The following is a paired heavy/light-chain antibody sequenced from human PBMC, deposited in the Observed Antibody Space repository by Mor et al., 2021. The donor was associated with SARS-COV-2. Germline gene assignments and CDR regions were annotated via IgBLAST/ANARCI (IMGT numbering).Heavy chain of an antibody. CDR3: AKDRDRIWSFFDN. J-gene: IGHJ4*02. V-gene: IGHV3-30*18. Sequence: QEQLVQSGGGVVQPGRSLRLSCAASGFSFSSYGMHWVRQPPGKGLEWVAVISYDGSNEYYAESVKGRFTISRDNSKNTLHLQMNSLSTDDTAVYYCAKDRDRIWSFFDNWGQGTLVTVYS. D-gene: IGHD3-10*01. CDR2: ISYDGSNE. CDR1: GFSFSSYG.
Light chain of an antibody. CDR3: QQYDSLPPT. CDR1: QDIANY. Sequence: DIQMTQSPSPLSASVGDRVTITCQARQDIANYLNWYQQKPGKAPKLLIYDASNLATGVPSRFSGGGSGTHFTFTISSLQPEDFATYYCQQYDSLPPTFGQGTKLEIK. CDR2: DAS. V-gene: IGKV1-33*01. J-gene: IGKJ2*01.